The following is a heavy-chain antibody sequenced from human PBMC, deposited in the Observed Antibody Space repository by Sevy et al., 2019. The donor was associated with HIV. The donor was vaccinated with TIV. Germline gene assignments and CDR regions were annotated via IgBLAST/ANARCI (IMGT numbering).Heavy chain of an antibody. CDR3: ARFLKGDYTRFFDY. J-gene: IGHJ4*02. CDR2: IFWDNNN. D-gene: IGHD4-4*01. V-gene: IGHV2-5*02. Sequence: SGPTLVNPAQTLTLTCSFSGFSLSTSGVGVGWVRLPPGKALEWLGLIFWDNNNHYSPPLKSRLTITKDTSKNQVVLKMTNMDPVDTATYFCARFLKGDYTRFFDYWGQGTLVTVSS. CDR1: GFSLSTSGVG.